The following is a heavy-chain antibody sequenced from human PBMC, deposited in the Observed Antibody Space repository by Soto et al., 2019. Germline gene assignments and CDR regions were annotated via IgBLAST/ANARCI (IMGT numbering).Heavy chain of an antibody. Sequence: GGSLRLSCAASGFTFSSYAMSWVRQAPGKGLEWVSAISGSGGSTYYADSVKGRFTISRDNSKNTLYLQMNSLRAEDTAVYYCADNLLWFGEPKESYWGQGTLVTVSS. CDR1: GFTFSSYA. CDR3: ADNLLWFGEPKESY. V-gene: IGHV3-23*01. J-gene: IGHJ4*02. CDR2: ISGSGGST. D-gene: IGHD3-10*01.